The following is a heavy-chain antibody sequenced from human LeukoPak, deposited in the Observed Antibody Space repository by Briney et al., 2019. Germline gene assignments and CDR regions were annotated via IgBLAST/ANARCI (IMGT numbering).Heavy chain of an antibody. V-gene: IGHV3-21*01. J-gene: IGHJ3*01. CDR2: ITSSGTYI. CDR3: TCDLDRSDGL. CDR1: GFTFSRYS. Sequence: GGSLRLSCAASGFTFSRYSMHWVRQAPGKGPEWVSSITSSGTYIYYAESVKGRFTISRDNAKNSLYLQMNSLRAEDTAVYYCTCDLDRSDGLWGQGTMVTVSS. D-gene: IGHD2-8*01.